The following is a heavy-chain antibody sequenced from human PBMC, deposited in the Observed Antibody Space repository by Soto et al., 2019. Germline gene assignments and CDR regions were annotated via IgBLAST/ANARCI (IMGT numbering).Heavy chain of an antibody. CDR2: ISYDGSNK. D-gene: IGHD3-22*01. CDR3: AKEGRNYYDSSGYYDY. CDR1: GFTFSSYG. V-gene: IGHV3-30*18. Sequence: QVQLVESGGGVVQPGRSLRLSCAASGFTFSSYGVHWVRQAPGKGLEWVAVISYDGSNKYYADSVKGRFTISRDNSKNTLYLQMNSLRAEDTAVYYCAKEGRNYYDSSGYYDYWGQGTLVTVSS. J-gene: IGHJ4*02.